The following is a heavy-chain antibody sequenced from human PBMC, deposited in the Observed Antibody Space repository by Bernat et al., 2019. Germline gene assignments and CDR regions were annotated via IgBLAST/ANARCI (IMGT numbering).Heavy chain of an antibody. CDR1: GFTFSSYG. V-gene: IGHV3-33*01. CDR2: IWYDGSNK. CDR3: ARDSWSSSLILDY. J-gene: IGHJ4*02. Sequence: QVQLVESGGGVVQPGRSLRLSCAASGFTFSSYGMHWVRQAPGKGLEWVVVIWYDGSNKYYADSVKGRFTIFRDNSKNTLYLQMNSLRAEDTAVYYCARDSWSSSLILDYWGQGTLVTVSS. D-gene: IGHD6-13*01.